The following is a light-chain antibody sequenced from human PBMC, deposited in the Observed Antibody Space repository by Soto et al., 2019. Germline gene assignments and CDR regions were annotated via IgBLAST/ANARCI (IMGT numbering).Light chain of an antibody. V-gene: IGKV1-5*03. CDR2: LAS. CDR3: RQHDNYPWT. Sequence: DIQMTQSPSTLSGSVGDRVTITCRASQRISSWLTWYQLKPGKAPKVLISLASNLESGVPSRFSCSGSGTEFTLIIRSLQPDESATYCCRQHDNYPWTFVQGTEVELK. J-gene: IGKJ1*01. CDR1: QRISSW.